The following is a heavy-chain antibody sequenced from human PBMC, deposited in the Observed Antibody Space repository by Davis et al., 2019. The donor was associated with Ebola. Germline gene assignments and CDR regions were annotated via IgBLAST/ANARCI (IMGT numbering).Heavy chain of an antibody. D-gene: IGHD3-10*01. J-gene: IGHJ3*01. V-gene: IGHV3-7*05. CDR1: GFTFSKYW. CDR3: ARGRYYGP. CDR2: IKDDGSEG. Sequence: PGGSLRLSCGASGFTFSKYWMNWVRQAPGKGLEWVAYIKDDGSEGYYVDSVKGRFTISRDNSKNTLYLQMNSLRADDTAVYYCARGRYYGPWGHGTMVTVSS.